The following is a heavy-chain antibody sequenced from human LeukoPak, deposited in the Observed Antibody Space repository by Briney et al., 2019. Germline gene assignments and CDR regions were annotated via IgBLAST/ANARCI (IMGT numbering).Heavy chain of an antibody. D-gene: IGHD6-19*01. J-gene: IGHJ4*02. CDR1: GGSISSYY. V-gene: IGHV4-59*01. Sequence: SETLSLTCTVSGGSISSYYWSWIRQPPGKGLEWIGYIYYSGSTNYNPSLKSRVTISVDTSKNQFSLKLSSVTAADTAVYYCARSSGSVAAQAYWAQGTLVTVSS. CDR2: IYYSGST. CDR3: ARSSGSVAAQAY.